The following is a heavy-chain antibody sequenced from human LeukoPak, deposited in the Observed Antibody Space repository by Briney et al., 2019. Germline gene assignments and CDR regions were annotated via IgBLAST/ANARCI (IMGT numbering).Heavy chain of an antibody. CDR3: ASMADYGGNHRYFDL. CDR2: IYYSGNT. Sequence: SETLSLTCTVSGGSISSYYWGWIRQPPGKGLEWIGSIYYSGNTYYNPSLKSRVTISVDTSKNQFSLKLSSVTAADTAVYYCASMADYGGNHRYFDLWGRGTLVTVSS. CDR1: GGSISSYY. V-gene: IGHV4-39*07. D-gene: IGHD4-23*01. J-gene: IGHJ2*01.